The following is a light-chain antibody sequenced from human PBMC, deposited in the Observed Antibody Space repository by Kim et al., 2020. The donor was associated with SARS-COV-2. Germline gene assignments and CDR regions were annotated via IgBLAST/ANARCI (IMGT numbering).Light chain of an antibody. CDR1: QSVSSY. CDR3: QQRGNWPLT. CDR2: DAS. Sequence: SLSPGERATRSCRASQSVSSYLVWYQQKHGQAPRLLIYDASNRATGIPARFSGSGSGTDFTLTISSLEPEDFAVYYCQQRGNWPLTFGGGTKVEI. V-gene: IGKV3-11*01. J-gene: IGKJ4*01.